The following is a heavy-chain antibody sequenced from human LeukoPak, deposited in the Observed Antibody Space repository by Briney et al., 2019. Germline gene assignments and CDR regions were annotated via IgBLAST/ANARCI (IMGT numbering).Heavy chain of an antibody. Sequence: SETLSLTCTVSGGSISSYFWSWIRQSPGKGLEWIGHNYYSGSTTYNPSLKSRVTISIDTSKNQFSLKLSSVTAADTAVYYCASGHIDLDYRGQGTLVTVSS. CDR1: GGSISSYF. CDR3: ASGHIDLDY. D-gene: IGHD2-21*01. CDR2: NYYSGST. J-gene: IGHJ4*02. V-gene: IGHV4-59*08.